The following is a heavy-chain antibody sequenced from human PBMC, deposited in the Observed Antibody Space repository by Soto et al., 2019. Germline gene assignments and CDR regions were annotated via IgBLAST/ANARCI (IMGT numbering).Heavy chain of an antibody. Sequence: QVQLQESGPGLVKPSDTLSLTCAVSGYSISSSNWWGWIRQPPGKGLEWIGYIYYSGTTYYNPSLKSLVTTSVEPSNTQFSLKLTSVTAGDTAVYYCARRAIQGPIDYWGQGTLVTVSS. CDR2: IYYSGTT. V-gene: IGHV4-28*01. CDR1: GYSISSSNW. J-gene: IGHJ4*02. CDR3: ARRAIQGPIDY.